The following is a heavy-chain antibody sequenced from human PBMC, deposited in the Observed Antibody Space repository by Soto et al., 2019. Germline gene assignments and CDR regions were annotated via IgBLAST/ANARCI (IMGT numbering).Heavy chain of an antibody. V-gene: IGHV1-2*02. CDR3: ARDVHTEQLKAPPSHPWLDP. Sequence: ASVKVSCKASGYTFTGYYMHWVRQAPGQGLEWMGWINPNSGGTNYAQKFQGRVTMTRDTSISTAYMELSRLRSDDTAVYYCARDVHTEQLKAPPSHPWLDPWGQGTLVTVSS. CDR1: GYTFTGYY. J-gene: IGHJ5*02. D-gene: IGHD6-13*01. CDR2: INPNSGGT.